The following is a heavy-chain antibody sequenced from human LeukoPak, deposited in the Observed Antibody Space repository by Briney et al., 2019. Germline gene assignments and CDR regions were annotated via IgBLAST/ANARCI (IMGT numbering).Heavy chain of an antibody. Sequence: GRSLRLSCAASGFTFDDYAMHWVRQAPGKGLEWVSGISWNSGSIGYADSVKGRFTISRDNAKNSLYLQMNSLRAEDTALYYCAKDISYDILTGYPSYWGQGTLVTVSS. D-gene: IGHD3-9*01. V-gene: IGHV3-9*01. CDR1: GFTFDDYA. J-gene: IGHJ4*02. CDR2: ISWNSGSI. CDR3: AKDISYDILTGYPSY.